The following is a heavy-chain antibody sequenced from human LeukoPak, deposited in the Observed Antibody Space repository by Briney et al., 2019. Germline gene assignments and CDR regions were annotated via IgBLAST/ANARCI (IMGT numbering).Heavy chain of an antibody. CDR1: GGTFSSYA. CDR3: ARTNFQQFKRYSSGWYSDY. D-gene: IGHD6-19*01. Sequence: ASVKVSCKASGGTFSSYAISWVRQAPGQGLEWMGGIIPIFGTPNYAQKFQGRVTITADESTSTAYMELRSLRSDDTAVYYCARTNFQQFKRYSSGWYSDYWGQGTLVTVSS. V-gene: IGHV1-69*13. J-gene: IGHJ4*02. CDR2: IIPIFGTP.